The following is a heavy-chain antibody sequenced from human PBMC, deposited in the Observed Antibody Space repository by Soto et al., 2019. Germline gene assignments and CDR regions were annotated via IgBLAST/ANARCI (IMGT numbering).Heavy chain of an antibody. J-gene: IGHJ4*02. D-gene: IGHD3-22*01. Sequence: QVQLVQSGAEVKKPGASVKVSCKASGYTFTNYYMHWVRQAPGQGLEWMGIINPSGGSTSYAQKFQGRXTXTXXTSTSTVYMELSSLRSEDTAVYYCARSYYDSSGYYFLHFDYWGQGTLVTVSS. CDR1: GYTFTNYY. V-gene: IGHV1-46*03. CDR3: ARSYYDSSGYYFLHFDY. CDR2: INPSGGST.